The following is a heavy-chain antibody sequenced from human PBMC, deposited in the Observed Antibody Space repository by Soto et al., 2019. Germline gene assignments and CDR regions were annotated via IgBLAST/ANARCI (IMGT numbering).Heavy chain of an antibody. V-gene: IGHV3-30-3*01. J-gene: IGHJ4*02. CDR3: AAELGNSGYDGHDY. CDR2: ITYDGNTI. D-gene: IGHD5-12*01. CDR1: GFSFSSCA. Sequence: QVQLVESGGGVVQPGRSLRLSCAASGFSFSSCAMHWVRQPPGKGLEWVAEITYDGNTIHYADSVKGRFTISRDNSKNTLYLQMNSLRAEDTAVYYCAAELGNSGYDGHDYWGQGTLVTVSS.